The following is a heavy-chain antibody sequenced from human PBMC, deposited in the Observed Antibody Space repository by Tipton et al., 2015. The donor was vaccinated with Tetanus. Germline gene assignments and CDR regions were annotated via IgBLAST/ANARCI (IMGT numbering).Heavy chain of an antibody. CDR3: ARGSGWADF. V-gene: IGHV4-30-2*01. J-gene: IGHJ4*02. D-gene: IGHD6-19*01. Sequence: LRLSCAVSGGSISSGDYSWSWIRQPPGKGLEWIGYIYDSGSTYYNPSLKSRVTISEDRSKNQISLRLRSVTAADTAVYYCARGSGWADFWGQGTQVTVSS. CDR1: GGSISSGDYS. CDR2: IYDSGST.